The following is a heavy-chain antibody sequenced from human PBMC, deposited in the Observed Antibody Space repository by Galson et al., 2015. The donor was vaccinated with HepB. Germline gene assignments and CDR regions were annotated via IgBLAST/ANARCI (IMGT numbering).Heavy chain of an antibody. V-gene: IGHV3-15*07. Sequence: SLRLSCAASGFTFNKAWMNWVRQAPGKGLEWVGRIKSETETIDYAAPIKGRFSIWRDDSRSTVYLQVNSLRIDDTAVYYCTTDGNKWDYSLDYWGRGTLVTVAS. J-gene: IGHJ4*02. CDR3: TTDGNKWDYSLDY. CDR1: GFTFNKAW. CDR2: IKSETETI. D-gene: IGHD1-26*01.